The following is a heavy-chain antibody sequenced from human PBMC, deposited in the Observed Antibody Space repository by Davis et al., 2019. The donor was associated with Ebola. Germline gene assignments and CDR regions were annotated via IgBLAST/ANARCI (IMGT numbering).Heavy chain of an antibody. D-gene: IGHD1-14*01. CDR3: ARRADY. Sequence: GESLKISCAASGFTFSSYSMNWVRQAPGKGLEWVSYISSSSSTIYNADSVKGRFTISRDNAKNSLYLQMNSLRDEDTAVYYYARRADYWGQGTLVTVSS. V-gene: IGHV3-48*02. J-gene: IGHJ4*01. CDR1: GFTFSSYS. CDR2: ISSSSSTI.